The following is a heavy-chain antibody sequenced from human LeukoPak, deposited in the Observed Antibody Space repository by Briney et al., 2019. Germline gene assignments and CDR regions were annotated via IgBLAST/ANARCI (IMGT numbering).Heavy chain of an antibody. V-gene: IGHV4-39*07. CDR1: GGSISSTIYY. Sequence: SETLSLTCTVSGGSISSTIYYWGWIRQPPGKGLEWIGSIDYSGSTYYNPSLKSRVTLSIDTSKNQFSLNLSSVTAADTAVYYCARDGLVSGWGGFNPWPQGTLVTVSS. CDR3: ARDGLVSGWGGFNP. CDR2: IDYSGST. D-gene: IGHD6-19*01. J-gene: IGHJ5*02.